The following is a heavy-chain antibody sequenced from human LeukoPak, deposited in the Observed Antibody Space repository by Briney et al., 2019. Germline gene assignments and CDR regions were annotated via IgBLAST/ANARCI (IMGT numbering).Heavy chain of an antibody. CDR3: ARSSSSWYPLFDY. CDR1: GFTFSNFW. D-gene: IGHD6-13*01. Sequence: GSLRLSCAASGFTFSNFWMNWVRQAPGKGLEWVGRIRNKANSYTTEYAASVRGRFTISRDDSKNSVYLQMNSLETEDTAVYYCARSSSSWYPLFDYWGQGALVTVSS. CDR2: IRNKANSYTT. V-gene: IGHV3-72*01. J-gene: IGHJ4*02.